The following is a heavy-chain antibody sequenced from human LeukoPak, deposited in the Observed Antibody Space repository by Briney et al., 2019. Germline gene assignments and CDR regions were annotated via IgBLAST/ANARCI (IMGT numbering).Heavy chain of an antibody. V-gene: IGHV1-2*04. CDR3: AREVAVTTSADAFDI. CDR2: INPNSGGT. D-gene: IGHD4-17*01. CDR1: GYTFTGYY. J-gene: IGHJ3*02. Sequence: GASVKVSCKASGYTFTGYYMHWVRQAPGQGLEWIGWINPNSGGTNYAQKFQGWVTMTRDTSISTAYMELSRLRSDDTAVYYCAREVAVTTSADAFDIWGQGTMVTVSS.